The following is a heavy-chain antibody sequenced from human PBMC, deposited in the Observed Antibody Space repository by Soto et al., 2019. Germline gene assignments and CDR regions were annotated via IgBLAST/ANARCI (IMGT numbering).Heavy chain of an antibody. CDR1: GGSFSGYY. J-gene: IGHJ2*01. CDR3: ARENYDILSGPPWVWYFDL. CDR2: ITDRGSI. V-gene: IGHV4-34*01. D-gene: IGHD3-9*01. Sequence: QVQLQQWGAGPLRPLETLSLTCGVSGGSFSGYYWAWIRQSPGKGLEWIGEITDRGSINYNPSLKSRVGISVDPSKNHYSLNLRSVTAADTAVYYGARENYDILSGPPWVWYFDLWGRGTLVTVSS.